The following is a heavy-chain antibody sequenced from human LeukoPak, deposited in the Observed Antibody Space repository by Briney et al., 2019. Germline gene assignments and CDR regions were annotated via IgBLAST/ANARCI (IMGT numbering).Heavy chain of an antibody. J-gene: IGHJ4*02. Sequence: PGGSLRLSCAASGFTFSTYAMSWVRQAPGKGLEWVPAIGGSGDFTYYAEYVRGRFTISRDNSKKTLYLQKNSLRADDTAVYYCAKADRGWGVITKDWGQGTLVTVSS. CDR2: IGGSGDFT. CDR1: GFTFSTYA. CDR3: AKADRGWGVITKD. D-gene: IGHD3-10*01. V-gene: IGHV3-23*01.